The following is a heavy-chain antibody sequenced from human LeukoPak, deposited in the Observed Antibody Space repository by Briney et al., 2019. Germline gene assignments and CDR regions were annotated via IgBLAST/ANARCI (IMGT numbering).Heavy chain of an antibody. Sequence: PGGSLRLSCAASGFTFSTYWMSWVRQAPGKGLEWMANIKEDGSEKYYGDSVKGRFTISRDNAKNSLYLQMNSLRAEDTAVYYCARDSSGYQWGQGTLVTVSS. V-gene: IGHV3-7*01. CDR3: ARDSSGYQ. D-gene: IGHD3-22*01. CDR2: IKEDGSEK. J-gene: IGHJ4*02. CDR1: GFTFSTYW.